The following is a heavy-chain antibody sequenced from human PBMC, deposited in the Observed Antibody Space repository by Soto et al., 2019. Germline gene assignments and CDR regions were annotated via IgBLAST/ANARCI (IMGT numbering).Heavy chain of an antibody. CDR3: AKGVAYYYDSSGPY. V-gene: IGHV3-23*01. J-gene: IGHJ4*02. D-gene: IGHD3-22*01. Sequence: PGGSLRLSCAASGFTFSSYAMSWVRQAPGKGLEWVSAISGSGGSTYYADSVKGRFTISRDNSKNTLYLQMNGLRAEDTAVYYCAKGVAYYYDSSGPYWGQGTLVTVSS. CDR1: GFTFSSYA. CDR2: ISGSGGST.